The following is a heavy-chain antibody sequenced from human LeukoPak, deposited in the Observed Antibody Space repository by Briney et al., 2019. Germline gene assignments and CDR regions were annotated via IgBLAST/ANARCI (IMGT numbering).Heavy chain of an antibody. V-gene: IGHV3-9*03. J-gene: IGHJ3*02. D-gene: IGHD4-17*01. CDR3: AKEKFYGDYSGAFDI. CDR1: GFTFDDYA. CDR2: ISWNSGSI. Sequence: GGSLRLSCAASGFTFDDYAMHWVRQAPGKGLEWVSGISWNSGSIGYADSVKGRFTISRDNAKNSLYLQMNSLRAEDMALYYCAKEKFYGDYSGAFDIWGQGTMVTVSS.